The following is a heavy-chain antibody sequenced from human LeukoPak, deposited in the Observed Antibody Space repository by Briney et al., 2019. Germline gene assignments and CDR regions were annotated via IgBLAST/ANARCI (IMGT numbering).Heavy chain of an antibody. J-gene: IGHJ4*02. CDR3: AKAGYCSGGSCYSADY. CDR2: ISGSGGST. V-gene: IGHV3-23*01. CDR1: GFTFANYA. Sequence: QPGGSLRLSCAASGFTFANYAMSWVRQAPGKGLEWVSAISGSGGSTYYADSAKGRFTISRDNSKNTLYLQMNSLRAEDTAVYYCAKAGYCSGGSCYSADYWGQGTLVTVSS. D-gene: IGHD2-15*01.